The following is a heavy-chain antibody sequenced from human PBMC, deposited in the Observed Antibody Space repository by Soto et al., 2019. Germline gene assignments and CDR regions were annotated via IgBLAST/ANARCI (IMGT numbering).Heavy chain of an antibody. V-gene: IGHV4-34*11. CDR2: FYNSGST. D-gene: IGHD3-3*01. CDR1: GGSFSCYY. J-gene: IGHJ4*02. Sequence: SETLSLTCAVYGGSFSCYYWSWIRQPPGKGLEWIGYFYNSGSTNYNPSLKSRVTISVDTSKNQFSLNLRSVTAADTAVYYCASKTSTIFGVTFDHWGQGTLVTVSS. CDR3: ASKTSTIFGVTFDH.